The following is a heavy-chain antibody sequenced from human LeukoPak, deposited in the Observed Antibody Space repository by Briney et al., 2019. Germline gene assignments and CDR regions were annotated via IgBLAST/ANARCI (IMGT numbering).Heavy chain of an antibody. CDR3: ARYQHRFSSSWYFDY. CDR2: IYYSGST. V-gene: IGHV4-39*07. D-gene: IGHD6-13*01. Sequence: PSETLSLTCTVSGGSISSSSYYWGWIRQPPGKGLEWIGSIYYSGSTHYNPSLKSRVTISVDTSKNQFSLKLTSVTAADTAVYYCARYQHRFSSSWYFDYWGQGTLVTVSS. J-gene: IGHJ4*02. CDR1: GGSISSSSYY.